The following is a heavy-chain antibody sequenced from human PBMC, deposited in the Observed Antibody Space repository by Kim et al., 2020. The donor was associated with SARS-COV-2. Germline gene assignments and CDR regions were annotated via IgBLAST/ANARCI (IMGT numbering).Heavy chain of an antibody. CDR1: GGSISSSSHY. V-gene: IGHV4-39*01. D-gene: IGHD3-22*01. J-gene: IGHJ4*02. CDR3: ARLSFGSSGYYYGGFDY. CDR2: IHYSGST. Sequence: SETLSLTCTVSGGSISSSSHYWGWIRQTPGKGLEWIGTIHYSGSTYYNPSLKSRVTISLDTSKNQFSLKLSSVTAADTAVYYCARLSFGSSGYYYGGFDYCGQGTLVSFSS.